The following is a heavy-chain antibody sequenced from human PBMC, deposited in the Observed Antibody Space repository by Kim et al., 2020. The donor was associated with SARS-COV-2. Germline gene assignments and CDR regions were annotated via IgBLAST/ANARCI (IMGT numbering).Heavy chain of an antibody. CDR3: AKAIGSATTDRGVNY. J-gene: IGHJ4*02. CDR1: EFTFSNYA. V-gene: IGHV3-23*01. D-gene: IGHD1-1*01. Sequence: GGSLRLSCVASEFTFSNYAMSWVRQAPGQGLEWVSVISGSGGRTNYADSVKGRFTISRDNSKNTLYLQMNSLRAEDTAVYYCAKAIGSATTDRGVNYWGQGTLVTVSS. CDR2: ISGSGGRT.